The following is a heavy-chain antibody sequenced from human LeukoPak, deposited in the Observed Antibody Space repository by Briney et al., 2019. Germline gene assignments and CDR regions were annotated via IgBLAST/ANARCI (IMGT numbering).Heavy chain of an antibody. Sequence: ASVKVSCKASGYTFTGYYMHWVRQAPGQGLEWMGWINPNSGGTNYAQKFQGRVTMTRDTSISTAYMELSRLRSEDTAVYYCARKRRGSSSGVDYWGQGTLVTVSS. CDR2: INPNSGGT. V-gene: IGHV1-2*02. D-gene: IGHD6-6*01. CDR3: ARKRRGSSSGVDY. CDR1: GYTFTGYY. J-gene: IGHJ4*02.